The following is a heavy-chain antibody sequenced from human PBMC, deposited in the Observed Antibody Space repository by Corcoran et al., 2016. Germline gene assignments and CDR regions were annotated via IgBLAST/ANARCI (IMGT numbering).Heavy chain of an antibody. CDR1: GYTFTGYY. Sequence: QVQLVQSGAEVKKPGASVKVSCKASGYTFTGYYMHWVRQAPGQGLEWMGWINPNSGGTNYAQKFQGRVTMTRDTSISTAYMELSRLRSDATAVYYCAREGRVGSLMGDAFDIWGQGTMVTVSS. D-gene: IGHD1-26*01. CDR3: AREGRVGSLMGDAFDI. J-gene: IGHJ3*02. V-gene: IGHV1-2*02. CDR2: INPNSGGT.